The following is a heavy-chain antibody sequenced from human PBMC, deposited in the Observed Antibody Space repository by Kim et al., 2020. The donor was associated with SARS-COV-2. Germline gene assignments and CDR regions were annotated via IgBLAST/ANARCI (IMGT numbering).Heavy chain of an antibody. D-gene: IGHD6-19*01. Sequence: SETLSLTCTVSGGSISSSSYYWGWIRQPPGKELEWIGNIYYSGGTNYNPSLESRVTISVDTSKNQFSLRLSSVTAADTAVYYCARSGYSSGWPQHWGPGT. J-gene: IGHJ1*01. CDR3: ARSGYSSGWPQH. V-gene: IGHV4-39*07. CDR1: GGSISSSSYY. CDR2: IYYSGGT.